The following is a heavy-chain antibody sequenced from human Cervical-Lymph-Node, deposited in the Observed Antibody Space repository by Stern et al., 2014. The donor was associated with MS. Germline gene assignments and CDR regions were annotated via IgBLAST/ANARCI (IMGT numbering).Heavy chain of an antibody. CDR3: TRHQEGIAAH. Sequence: QVQLVESGAEVKKPGSSVKVSCKASGDTFSTFSIAWVRQAPGQGLECVGGIIVLFGTENYAQKFQGRVTFTADVSTSTVYMEMRSLRSDDTAVYYCTRHQEGIAAHGGQGTLVTVSS. CDR1: GDTFSTFS. CDR2: IIVLFGTE. D-gene: IGHD2-21*01. J-gene: IGHJ4*02. V-gene: IGHV1-69*01.